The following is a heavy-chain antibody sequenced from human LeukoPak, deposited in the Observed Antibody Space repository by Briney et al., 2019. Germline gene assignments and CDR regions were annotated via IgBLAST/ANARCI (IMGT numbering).Heavy chain of an antibody. D-gene: IGHD6-19*01. CDR3: ARLPYPPYSSGWYVNYYYYYGMDV. V-gene: IGHV4-59*08. Sequence: PSETLSLTCPVSGGSISSYYWSWIRQPPGKGLEWNGYIYYSGSTNYNPSLKSRVTISVDTSKNQFSLKLSSVTAADTAVYYCARLPYPPYSSGWYVNYYYYYGMDVWGQGTTVTVSS. J-gene: IGHJ6*02. CDR1: GGSISSYY. CDR2: IYYSGST.